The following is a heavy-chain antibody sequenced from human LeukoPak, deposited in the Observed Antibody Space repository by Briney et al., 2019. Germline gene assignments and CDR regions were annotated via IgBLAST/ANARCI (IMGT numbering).Heavy chain of an antibody. Sequence: GGSLRLSCAASGVTVSSNYMSWAGQAPGKGLEWVSVIYSGGSTYYADSVKGRFTISRDNSKNTLYLQMNSLRAEDTAVYYCASRRDYDYAFDLWGQGTMVAVSS. D-gene: IGHD5-12*01. J-gene: IGHJ3*01. CDR3: ASRRDYDYAFDL. V-gene: IGHV3-53*01. CDR2: IYSGGST. CDR1: GVTVSSNY.